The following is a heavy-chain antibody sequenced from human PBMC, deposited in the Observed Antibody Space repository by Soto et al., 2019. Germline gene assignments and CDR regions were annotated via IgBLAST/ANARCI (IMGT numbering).Heavy chain of an antibody. J-gene: IGHJ4*02. CDR1: GFSCSNSG. V-gene: IGHV3-30*18. D-gene: IGHD3-22*01. Sequence: GGSLRLSWAACGFSCSNSGLHRARQGPGKGREWVAVISYDGSNRYYADSVKGRFTISRDNSQNTLYLQMNSLRPDDTAVYYCAKQGGIYYDSSALLSYLDYWGQGT. CDR3: AKQGGIYYDSSALLSYLDY. CDR2: ISYDGSNR.